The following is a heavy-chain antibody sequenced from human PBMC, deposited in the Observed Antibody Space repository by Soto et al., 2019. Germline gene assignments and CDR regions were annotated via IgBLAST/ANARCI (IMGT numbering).Heavy chain of an antibody. J-gene: IGHJ4*02. CDR1: GFTFDVFG. D-gene: IGHD3-22*01. V-gene: IGHV3-30*18. CDR2: LSYDGSHE. Sequence: ESGGGVVQPGTSLKLSCAASGFTFDVFGFHWVRQAPGKGLEWVATLSYDGSHEYYADSVKGRFTISRDNSKITLYLQMNSLKTEDTAMYYCAKEMFPRTVLDSSAPWGDYWGQGTLVTVSS. CDR3: AKEMFPRTVLDSSAPWGDY.